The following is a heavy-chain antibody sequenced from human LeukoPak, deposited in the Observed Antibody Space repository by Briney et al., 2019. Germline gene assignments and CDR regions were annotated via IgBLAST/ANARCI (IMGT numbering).Heavy chain of an antibody. D-gene: IGHD2-2*01. CDR1: SGSISSSNYH. J-gene: IGHJ4*02. Sequence: SETLSLTCTVSSGSISSSNYHWGWIRQPPGKGLEWIGSVSYSKTTYYNPSLKSRVTISVDTSKNHFSLKLSSVTAADTAVYYCARGVPIVPAALGPYYFDYWGQGTLVTVSS. V-gene: IGHV4-39*02. CDR2: VSYSKTT. CDR3: ARGVPIVPAALGPYYFDY.